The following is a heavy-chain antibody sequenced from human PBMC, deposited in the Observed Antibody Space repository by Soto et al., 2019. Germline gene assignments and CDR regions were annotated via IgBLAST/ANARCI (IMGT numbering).Heavy chain of an antibody. CDR2: IIPIFGTA. CDR1: GGTFSSYA. J-gene: IGHJ6*02. Sequence: ASVKVSCKASGGTFSSYAISWVRQAPGQGLEWMGGIIPIFGTANYAQKFQGRVTITADESTSTAYMELSSLRSEDTAVYYCARTQVVPADYYYYYGMDVWGQGTTVTVSS. D-gene: IGHD2-2*01. CDR3: ARTQVVPADYYYYYGMDV. V-gene: IGHV1-69*13.